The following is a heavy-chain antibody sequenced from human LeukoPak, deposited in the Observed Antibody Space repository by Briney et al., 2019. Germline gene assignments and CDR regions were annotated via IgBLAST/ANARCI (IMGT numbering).Heavy chain of an antibody. CDR1: GFTFSSYG. Sequence: SGRSLRLSCAASGFTFSSYGMHWVRQAPGKGLEWVAVISYDGSNKYYADSVKGRFTISRDNSKNTLYLQMNSLRAEDTAVYYCAKDRGDGYNFDGMDVWGQGTTVTVSS. CDR3: AKDRGDGYNFDGMDV. CDR2: ISYDGSNK. V-gene: IGHV3-30*18. D-gene: IGHD5-24*01. J-gene: IGHJ6*02.